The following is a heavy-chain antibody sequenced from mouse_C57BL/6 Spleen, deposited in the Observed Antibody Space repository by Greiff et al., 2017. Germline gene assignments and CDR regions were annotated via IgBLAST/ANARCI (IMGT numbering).Heavy chain of an antibody. D-gene: IGHD3-2*02. CDR3: ARELRLQGFDY. CDR1: GYTFTDYY. V-gene: IGHV1-26*01. CDR2: INPNNGGT. J-gene: IGHJ2*01. Sequence: EVKLQESGPELVKPGASVKISCKASGYTFTDYYMNWVKQSHGKSLEWIGDINPNNGGTSYNQKFKGKATLTVDKSSSTAYMELRSLTSEDSAVYYGARELRLQGFDYWGQGTTLTVSS.